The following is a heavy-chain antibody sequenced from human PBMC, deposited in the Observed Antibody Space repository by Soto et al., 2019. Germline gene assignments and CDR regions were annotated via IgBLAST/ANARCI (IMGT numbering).Heavy chain of an antibody. CDR2: FDPEDGET. CDR1: GYTLTELS. Sequence: ASVKVSCKVSGYTLTELSMHWVRQAPGKGLEWMGGFDPEDGETIYAQKFQGRVTMTEATSTDTAYMELSSLRSEDTAVYYCATAHDDYGGNRWFDPWGQGTLVTVSS. D-gene: IGHD4-17*01. J-gene: IGHJ5*02. V-gene: IGHV1-24*01. CDR3: ATAHDDYGGNRWFDP.